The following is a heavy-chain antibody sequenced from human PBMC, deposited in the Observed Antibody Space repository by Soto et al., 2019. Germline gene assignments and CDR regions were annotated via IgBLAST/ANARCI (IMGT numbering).Heavy chain of an antibody. CDR2: ISGSGDTT. Sequence: GGSLRLSCAASGFTFRRYAMSWVRQAPGKGLEWVSTISGSGDTTYYKDSVKGRFTISRDNSKNTLYLQMNSLRAEDTAVYFCASFPIYDYGYDDDYWGQGALVTVSS. V-gene: IGHV3-23*01. J-gene: IGHJ4*02. CDR3: ASFPIYDYGYDDDY. CDR1: GFTFRRYA. D-gene: IGHD4-17*01.